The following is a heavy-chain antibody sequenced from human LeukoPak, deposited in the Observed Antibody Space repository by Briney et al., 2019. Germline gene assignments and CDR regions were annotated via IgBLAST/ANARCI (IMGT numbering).Heavy chain of an antibody. CDR3: AREEPGDLGQAFHY. V-gene: IGHV3-53*01. J-gene: IGHJ4*02. CDR1: GFTVSTNY. CDR2: ISSGGTT. D-gene: IGHD7-27*01. Sequence: GGSLRLSCAASGFTVSTNYMTWVRRAPGKGLEWVSVISSGGTTYYADSVKGRFTISRDTSRNTLYLQMNSLRVDDTAVYYCAREEPGDLGQAFHYWGQGTLVTVSS.